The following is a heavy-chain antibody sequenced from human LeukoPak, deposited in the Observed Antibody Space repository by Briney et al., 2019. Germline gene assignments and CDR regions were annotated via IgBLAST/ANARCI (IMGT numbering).Heavy chain of an antibody. Sequence: PGGSLRLSCAATGFSFSNYGMHWVRQAPGKGLEWVAVISYGGSNKDYADSVKGRFTLSRDNSKNTLYLQMNSLRAEDTAVYYCANEWYGSGYYPLFDYWGQGTLVTVSS. D-gene: IGHD3-22*01. CDR1: GFSFSNYG. V-gene: IGHV3-30*18. CDR3: ANEWYGSGYYPLFDY. J-gene: IGHJ4*02. CDR2: ISYGGSNK.